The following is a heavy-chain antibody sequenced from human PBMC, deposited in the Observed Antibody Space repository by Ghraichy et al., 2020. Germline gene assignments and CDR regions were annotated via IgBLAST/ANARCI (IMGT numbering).Heavy chain of an antibody. J-gene: IGHJ5*02. CDR2: IGTAGDT. Sequence: GGSLRLSCAASGFTFSSYDMHWVRQATGKGLEWVSAIGTAGDTYYPGSVKGRFTISRENAKNSLYLQMNSLRAGDTAVYYCARGGHIEYCSSTSCYKGTSFDPWGQGTLVTVSS. CDR1: GFTFSSYD. V-gene: IGHV3-13*01. CDR3: ARGGHIEYCSSTSCYKGTSFDP. D-gene: IGHD2-2*02.